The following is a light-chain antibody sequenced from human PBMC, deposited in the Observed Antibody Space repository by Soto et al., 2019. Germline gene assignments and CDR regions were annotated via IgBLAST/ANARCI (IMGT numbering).Light chain of an antibody. Sequence: QSVLTQPASVSGSPGQSITISCIGISSDIGSYNLVSWYQQYPGKAPKLILYEAIKRPSGVSNRFSGSKSGNTASLTISGLQAEDEADYYCCSYAAGGTLFGGGTKLTVL. CDR2: EAI. CDR3: CSYAAGGTL. J-gene: IGLJ2*01. CDR1: SSDIGSYNL. V-gene: IGLV2-23*01.